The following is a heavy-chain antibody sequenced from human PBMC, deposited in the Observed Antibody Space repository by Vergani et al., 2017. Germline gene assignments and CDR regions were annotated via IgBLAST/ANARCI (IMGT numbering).Heavy chain of an antibody. D-gene: IGHD2-15*01. CDR2: ISSSGSTI. CDR1: GFTFSDYY. CDR3: ARLWGYCSGGSCYRTYYYYYYMDV. J-gene: IGHJ6*03. V-gene: IGHV3-11*01. Sequence: QVQLVESGGGLVKPGGSLRLSCAASGFTFSDYYMSWIRQAPGKGLEWVSYISSSGSTIYYADSVKGRFTISRDNAKNSRYLQMNSLRAEDTAVYYCARLWGYCSGGSCYRTYYYYYYMDVWGKGTTVTVSS.